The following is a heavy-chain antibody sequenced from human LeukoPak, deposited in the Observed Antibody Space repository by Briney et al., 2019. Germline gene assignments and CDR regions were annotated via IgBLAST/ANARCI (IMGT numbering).Heavy chain of an antibody. CDR3: ARVRYRLAETYIDY. Sequence: ASVKVSCKASGYTFTVYYMLWVRQAPGQGLEWMGWINPNSGGTNYAQKFQGRVTMTRDTSISTAYMELSRLRSDDTAVYYCARVRYRLAETYIDYWGQGTLVTVSS. J-gene: IGHJ4*02. CDR1: GYTFTVYY. D-gene: IGHD3-16*01. V-gene: IGHV1-2*02. CDR2: INPNSGGT.